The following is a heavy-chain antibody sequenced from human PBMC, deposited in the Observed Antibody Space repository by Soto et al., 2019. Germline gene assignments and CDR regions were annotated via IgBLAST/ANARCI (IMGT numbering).Heavy chain of an antibody. D-gene: IGHD4-17*01. Sequence: ASVKVSCKASGYTLTSYDINWVRQATGQGLEWMGWMNPNSGNTGYAQKFQGRVTMTRNTSISTAYMELSSLRSEDTAVYYCARGYSHDYGDYVPTGDFDYWRQGTLVTVSS. CDR2: MNPNSGNT. V-gene: IGHV1-8*01. CDR3: ARGYSHDYGDYVPTGDFDY. CDR1: GYTLTSYD. J-gene: IGHJ4*02.